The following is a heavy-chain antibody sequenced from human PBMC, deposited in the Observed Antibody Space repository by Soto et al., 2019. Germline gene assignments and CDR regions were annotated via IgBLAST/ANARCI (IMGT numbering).Heavy chain of an antibody. CDR3: ASRGQWLPH. Sequence: SETLSLTCAVYGGSFSGYYWSWIRQPPGKGLEWIGEINHSGSTNYNPSLKSRVTISVDTSKNQFSLKLSSVTAADTAVYYRASRGQWLPHWGQGTLVTSPQ. CDR1: GGSFSGYY. CDR2: INHSGST. V-gene: IGHV4-34*01. D-gene: IGHD6-19*01. J-gene: IGHJ4*02.